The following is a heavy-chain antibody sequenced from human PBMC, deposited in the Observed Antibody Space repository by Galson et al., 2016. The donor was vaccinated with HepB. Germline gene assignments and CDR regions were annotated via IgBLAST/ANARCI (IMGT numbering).Heavy chain of an antibody. D-gene: IGHD3-10*01. V-gene: IGHV3-23*01. J-gene: IGHJ5*02. Sequence: SLRLSCAASGFSLSSYWMSWVRQAPGKGLAWVSAISGSGGSTYYADSVRGRFTISRDNSKNTVYLQMDSLRAEDTAVYYCARDTYGSFDPWGQGALVTVSS. CDR3: ARDTYGSFDP. CDR2: ISGSGGST. CDR1: GFSLSSYW.